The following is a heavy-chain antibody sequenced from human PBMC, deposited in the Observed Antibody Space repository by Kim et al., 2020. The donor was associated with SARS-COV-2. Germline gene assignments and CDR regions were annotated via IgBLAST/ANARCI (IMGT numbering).Heavy chain of an antibody. D-gene: IGHD2-21*01. J-gene: IGHJ4*02. CDR1: GFNFSNYA. CDR3: AKAAVVSAHVAVRFCCDF. CDR2: ISGSGEST. V-gene: IGHV3-23*01. Sequence: GGSLRLSCAASGFNFSNYAMNWVRQAPEKGLEWVSHISGSGESTYSLDSVKGRFTISRDNSKNTLFLQMNSLRVDDTAIYYCAKAAVVSAHVAVRFCCDFWARGTAVTVSS.